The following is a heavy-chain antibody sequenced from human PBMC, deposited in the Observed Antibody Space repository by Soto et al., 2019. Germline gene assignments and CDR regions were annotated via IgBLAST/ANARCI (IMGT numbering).Heavy chain of an antibody. J-gene: IGHJ4*02. CDR3: AREGITATANEYYFDH. CDR1: GFTFSHYT. Sequence: QVQLVESGGGVVQPGRSLRLSCTASGFTFSHYTMHWVRQAPGTGLEWVALISYDGSNKYYANSVKGRFTISRDDSKNXLYIQMNSLRPEDTSVYYCAREGITATANEYYFDHWGQGTLVTVSS. CDR2: ISYDGSNK. D-gene: IGHD6-25*01. V-gene: IGHV3-30-3*01.